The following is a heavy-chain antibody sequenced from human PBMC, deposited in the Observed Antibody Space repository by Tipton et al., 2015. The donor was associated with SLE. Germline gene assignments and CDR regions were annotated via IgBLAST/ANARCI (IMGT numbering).Heavy chain of an antibody. CDR1: GGSITSGSNYY. V-gene: IGHV4-61*09. D-gene: IGHD2-21*01. J-gene: IGHJ4*02. CDR3: ARDWGGEALDF. Sequence: TLSLTCSVSGGSITSGSNYYLTWIRQPAGKGLEWIGHFSSSGGTNYNTSLKSRVTISADTSKNEISLKMTSVTAADTAVYYCARDWGGEALDFWGQGTLVTVSS. CDR2: FSSSGGT.